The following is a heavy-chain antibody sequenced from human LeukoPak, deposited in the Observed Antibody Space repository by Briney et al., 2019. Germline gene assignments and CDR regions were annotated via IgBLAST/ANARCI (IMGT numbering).Heavy chain of an antibody. D-gene: IGHD3-9*01. Sequence: PSETLSLTCTVSGDSISSRGYYWGWIRQSPGKGLEWIGSICYCGTTYYNPSLNSRVTISLDTSKNQFSLRLSSVTAADTAVYYCVRSDDILTGSFDYWGQGTLVTVSS. J-gene: IGHJ4*02. CDR1: GDSISSRGYY. CDR3: VRSDDILTGSFDY. CDR2: ICYCGTT. V-gene: IGHV4-39*07.